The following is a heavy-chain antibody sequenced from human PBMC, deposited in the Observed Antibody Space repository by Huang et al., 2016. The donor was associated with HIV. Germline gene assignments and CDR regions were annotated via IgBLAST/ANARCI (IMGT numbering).Heavy chain of an antibody. D-gene: IGHD6-19*01. CDR1: GGYLPGYY. CDR2: VNHGGST. V-gene: IGHV4-34*01. J-gene: IGHJ2*01. Sequence: QVQLYQWGAGPLRPSETLSLTCGVSGGYLPGYYWNWLRQSPGRGLEWIGEVNHGGSTKYNPSLKSRVTISVDTSKIQFSLNLTSVTATDTADYYCATSRSGSGWFLDIWGRGTLVSVS. CDR3: ATSRSGSGWFLDI.